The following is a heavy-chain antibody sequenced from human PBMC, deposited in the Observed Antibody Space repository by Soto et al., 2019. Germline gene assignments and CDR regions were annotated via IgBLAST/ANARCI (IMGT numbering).Heavy chain of an antibody. J-gene: IGHJ4*02. CDR2: IIPILGIA. Sequence: GASVKVSCKASGGTFSSYTISWVRQAPGQGLEWMGRIIPILGIANYAQKFQGRVTITADKSTSTAYMELSSLRSEDTAVYYCARSETGYFDWLLLDYWGQGTLVTVSS. CDR1: GGTFSSYT. CDR3: ARSETGYFDWLLLDY. V-gene: IGHV1-69*02. D-gene: IGHD3-9*01.